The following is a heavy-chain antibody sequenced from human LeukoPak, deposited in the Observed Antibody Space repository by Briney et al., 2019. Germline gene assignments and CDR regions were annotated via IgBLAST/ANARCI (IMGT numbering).Heavy chain of an antibody. CDR3: RSVGATYGGVDY. CDR1: GGSISSSSYY. CDR2: IYYSGST. Sequence: PSETLSLTCTVSGGSISSSSYYWGWIRQPPGKGLEWIGSIYYSGSTYYNPSLKSRVTISVDTSKNQFSLKLSSVTAADTAVYWRRSVGATYGGVDYWGQGTLVTVSS. J-gene: IGHJ4*02. D-gene: IGHD1-26*01. V-gene: IGHV4-39*07.